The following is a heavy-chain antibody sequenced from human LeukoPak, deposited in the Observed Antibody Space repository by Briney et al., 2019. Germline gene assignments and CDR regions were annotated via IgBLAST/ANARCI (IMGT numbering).Heavy chain of an antibody. V-gene: IGHV4-4*07. D-gene: IGHD3-16*01. CDR2: IYASGYS. Sequence: SETLSLTCTVSGASMRDSFRTWVRQSAGKGLEWIGRIYASGYSNYNPSLKSRLSLSVDTSKNQFSLTLRSVTAADTAVYFCAREFGINSYYYYYMDVWGKGTTITVSS. J-gene: IGHJ6*03. CDR3: AREFGINSYYYYYMDV. CDR1: GASMRDSF.